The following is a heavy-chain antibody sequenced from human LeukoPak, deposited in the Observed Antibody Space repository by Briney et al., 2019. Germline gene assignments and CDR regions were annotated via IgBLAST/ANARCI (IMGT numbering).Heavy chain of an antibody. Sequence: PGRSLRLSCAASGFTFDDYAMHWVRQAPGKGLEWVSGISWNSGSIGYADSVKGRSTISRDNAKNSLYLQMNSLRAEDTALYYCAKDKAAAGTGYYYYGMDVWGQGTTVTVSS. D-gene: IGHD6-13*01. CDR2: ISWNSGSI. J-gene: IGHJ6*02. CDR3: AKDKAAAGTGYYYYGMDV. V-gene: IGHV3-9*01. CDR1: GFTFDDYA.